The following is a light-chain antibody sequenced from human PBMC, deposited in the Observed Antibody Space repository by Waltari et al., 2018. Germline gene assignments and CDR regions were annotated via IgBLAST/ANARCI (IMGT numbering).Light chain of an antibody. CDR3: QQYGSSPYT. CDR2: GAS. CDR1: QSVSSSY. J-gene: IGKJ2*01. Sequence: EILLTQSPGTLSLSPGERATLSCRASQSVSSSYLAWYQQKPGQAPRLLIYGASSRATGIPDRFSVSGSGTDFTLTISRLEPEDFAVYYCQQYGSSPYTFGQGTKLEI. V-gene: IGKV3-20*01.